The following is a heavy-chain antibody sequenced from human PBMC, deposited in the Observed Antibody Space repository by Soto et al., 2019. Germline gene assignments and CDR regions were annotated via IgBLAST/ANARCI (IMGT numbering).Heavy chain of an antibody. Sequence: QVQLQESGPGLVKPSETLSLTCTVSGGSISTYYWSWIRQPPGKGLAWIGYIYYSGSTNYNPSLKSRVTISVDTSKNPFSLNLSSVTAADTAVYYCARTQQLAIGGGAFDIWGQGTMVPVSS. CDR1: GGSISTYY. V-gene: IGHV4-59*01. D-gene: IGHD6-13*01. J-gene: IGHJ3*02. CDR2: IYYSGST. CDR3: ARTQQLAIGGGAFDI.